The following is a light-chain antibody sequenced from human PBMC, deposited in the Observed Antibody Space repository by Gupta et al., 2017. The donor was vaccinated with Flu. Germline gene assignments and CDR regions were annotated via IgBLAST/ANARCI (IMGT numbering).Light chain of an antibody. CDR2: DAS. V-gene: IGKV3-11*01. J-gene: IGKJ3*01. CDR3: QQRSNWPLFT. CDR1: QSVSRY. Sequence: ATLSLSPGERATLSCRASQSVSRYLAWYQQKPGQGPRLLIYDASNRATGIPARFSGSGSGTDFTLTISSLEPEDFAVYYCQQRSNWPLFTFGPGTKVDIK.